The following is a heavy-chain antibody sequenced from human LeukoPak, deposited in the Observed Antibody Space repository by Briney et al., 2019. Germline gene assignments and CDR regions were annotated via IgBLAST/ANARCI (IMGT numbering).Heavy chain of an antibody. J-gene: IGHJ5*02. Sequence: SETLSLTCTVSGGSISSYYWSWIRQPPGKGLGWIGYVDYSGSTNYNPSLKSRVTISVDTSKNQFSLKLSSVTAADTAVYYCARELGSGWYSNWFDPWGQGTLVTVSS. CDR3: ARELGSGWYSNWFDP. D-gene: IGHD6-19*01. CDR2: VDYSGST. CDR1: GGSISSYY. V-gene: IGHV4-59*01.